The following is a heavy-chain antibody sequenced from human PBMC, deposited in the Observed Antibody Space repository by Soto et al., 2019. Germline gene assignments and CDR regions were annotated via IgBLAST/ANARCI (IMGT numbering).Heavy chain of an antibody. CDR1: GGSISSGGDC. J-gene: IGHJ4*02. V-gene: IGHV4-31*03. Sequence: PSETLSLTCTVSGGSISSGGDCCSWIRQHPGKGLEWIRNIYCSESTYYNPSLKSRVTISVDTSKNQFSLKLSSVTAADTAVYYCARVRIAARPIDYWGQGTLVTVSS. CDR2: IYCSEST. D-gene: IGHD6-6*01. CDR3: ARVRIAARPIDY.